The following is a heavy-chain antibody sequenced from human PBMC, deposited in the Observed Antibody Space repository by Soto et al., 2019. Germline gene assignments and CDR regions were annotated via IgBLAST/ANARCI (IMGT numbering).Heavy chain of an antibody. J-gene: IGHJ6*02. CDR1: GDSINNYF. CDR2: IFYSGST. D-gene: IGHD1-7*01. V-gene: IGHV4-59*01. Sequence: SETLSLTCPVSGDSINNYFWSWIRQPPGKGLEWIGYIFYSGSTNYNPSLKSRVTISVDTSKNQFSLQLSSVTAADTAVYYCARVDWNYDMYYYGMDVWGQGTTVTVSS. CDR3: ARVDWNYDMYYYGMDV.